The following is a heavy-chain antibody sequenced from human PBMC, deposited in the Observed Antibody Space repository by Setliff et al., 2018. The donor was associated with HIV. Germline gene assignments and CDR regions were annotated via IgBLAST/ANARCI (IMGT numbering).Heavy chain of an antibody. D-gene: IGHD3-10*01. CDR3: ARNMVRGANYWYFDL. V-gene: IGHV4-34*01. CDR2: INHSGTT. J-gene: IGHJ2*01. CDR1: GGSFSGYY. Sequence: SETLSLTCAVYGGSFSGYYWSWIRQPPGKGLEWIGEINHSGTTNYNPSLKSRVTISVDTSKNQFSLKLSSVTAADTAVYYCARNMVRGANYWYFDLWGRGTLVTVPQ.